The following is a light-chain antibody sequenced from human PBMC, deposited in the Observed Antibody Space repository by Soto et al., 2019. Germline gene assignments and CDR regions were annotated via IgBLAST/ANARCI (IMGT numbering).Light chain of an antibody. CDR1: QNILYSSNNNNY. V-gene: IGKV4-1*01. Sequence: DIVMTQSPDSLAVSLGERATINCKSSQNILYSSNNNNYLAWYQQKPGQPPKLLIYWASTRGSGVPDRFSGSGSGTDFTLTISGLQAEDVAVYYCQQYYDIPYTFGQGTRLEIK. CDR2: WAS. J-gene: IGKJ2*01. CDR3: QQYYDIPYT.